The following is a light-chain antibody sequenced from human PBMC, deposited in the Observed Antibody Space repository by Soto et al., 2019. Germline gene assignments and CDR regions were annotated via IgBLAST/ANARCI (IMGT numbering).Light chain of an antibody. V-gene: IGKV1-5*01. J-gene: IGKJ3*01. CDR2: DAS. CDR1: QSVNTW. Sequence: DIQITQSPSTLSASVGARVTITCRASQSVNTWLAWYQQKPGKAPVLLIYDASSLKSGVPSRFSGSGSGTEFTLTITSLQPDDFAIYYCQHYHGYPFTFGPGTKVANK. CDR3: QHYHGYPFT.